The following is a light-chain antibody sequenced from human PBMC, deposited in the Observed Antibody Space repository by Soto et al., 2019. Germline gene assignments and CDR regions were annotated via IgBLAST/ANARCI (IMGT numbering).Light chain of an antibody. CDR2: YDD. V-gene: IGLV1-36*01. Sequence: QSVLTQPPSASEAPRQRVTISCSGSSSNIGTNGVNWYQQLPGKAPKLLIYYDDLLPSGVSDRFSGSKSGTSASLAISGLQSEDEADYYCAAWDDSLTGWVFCGVTKLTVL. CDR3: AAWDDSLTGWV. J-gene: IGLJ3*02. CDR1: SSNIGTNG.